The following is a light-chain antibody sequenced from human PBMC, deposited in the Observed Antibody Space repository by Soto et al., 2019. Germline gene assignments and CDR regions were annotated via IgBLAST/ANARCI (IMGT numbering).Light chain of an antibody. CDR3: QQYNSYWGT. CDR2: DAS. CDR1: QSISNW. V-gene: IGKV1-5*01. J-gene: IGKJ1*01. Sequence: DIQRTESPPTLSASVGGRVIITCRACQSISNWLAWYQQKQGKAPKLLIYDASSLESGVPSRFSGSGSGTEFTLTISSLQPDDFATYYCQQYNSYWGTFGQGTKVDI.